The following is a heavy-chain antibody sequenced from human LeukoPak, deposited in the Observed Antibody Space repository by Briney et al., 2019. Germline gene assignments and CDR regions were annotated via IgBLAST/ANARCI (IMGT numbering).Heavy chain of an antibody. J-gene: IGHJ1*01. V-gene: IGHV4-39*01. D-gene: IGHD6-13*01. CDR1: GGSISSSSYY. CDR2: IYYSGST. Sequence: SETLSLTCTVSGGSISSSSYYWGWIRQPPGKGLEWIGSIYYSGSTYYNPSLKSRITISVDTSKNQFSLKLSSVTAADTAVYYCARARYSSSWYSGFAEYFQHWGQGTLVTVSS. CDR3: ARARYSSSWYSGFAEYFQH.